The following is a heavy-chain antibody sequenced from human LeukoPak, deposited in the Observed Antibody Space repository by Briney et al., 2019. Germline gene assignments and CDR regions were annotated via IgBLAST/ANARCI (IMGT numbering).Heavy chain of an antibody. CDR3: ARDNFLDY. D-gene: IGHD3-3*01. CDR1: GFTFRGYW. J-gene: IGHJ4*02. Sequence: GGSLRLSCVVSGFTFRGYWMHWVRQAPGKGLEWVANIKQDGSEKYYVDSVKGRFTISRDNAKNSLYLQMNSLRAEDTAVYYCARDNFLDYWGQGTLVTVSS. CDR2: IKQDGSEK. V-gene: IGHV3-7*01.